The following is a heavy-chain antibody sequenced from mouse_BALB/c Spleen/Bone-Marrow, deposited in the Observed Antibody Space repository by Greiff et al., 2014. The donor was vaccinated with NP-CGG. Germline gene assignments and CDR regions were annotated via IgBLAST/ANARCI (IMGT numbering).Heavy chain of an antibody. J-gene: IGHJ4*01. V-gene: IGHV1-7*01. Sequence: QEQLKEAGAELAKPGASVAMSCKASGYPFTSYWIHWGKQRPGPGLEWIGYINPSTGYTDYNQKFNDKATLTADKSSSTAYMQLSSLTSKDSAVYYCARGNPLYAMDYWGQGTSVTVSS. CDR2: INPSTGYT. D-gene: IGHD2-1*01. CDR3: ARGNPLYAMDY. CDR1: GYPFTSYW.